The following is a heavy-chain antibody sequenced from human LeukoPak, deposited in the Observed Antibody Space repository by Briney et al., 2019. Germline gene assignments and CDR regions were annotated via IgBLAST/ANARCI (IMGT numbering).Heavy chain of an antibody. Sequence: SETLSLTCSVSGDSVSRSDSYWDWIRQPPGKGLEWIGTIYHSGRTYYSPSLKSRVTMSVDPSNNQFSLNLRSVTAADTALYYCARRRYYDGSGYLEWGQGTLLSVSS. CDR1: GDSVSRSDSY. V-gene: IGHV4-39*01. D-gene: IGHD3-22*01. CDR3: ARRRYYDGSGYLE. CDR2: IYHSGRT. J-gene: IGHJ1*01.